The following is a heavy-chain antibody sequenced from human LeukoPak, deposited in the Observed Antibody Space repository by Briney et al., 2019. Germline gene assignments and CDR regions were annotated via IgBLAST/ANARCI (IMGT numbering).Heavy chain of an antibody. D-gene: IGHD3-10*01. Sequence: GGSLRLSCAASGFTFSSYAMCWVRQAPGKGLEWVSAISGSGGSTYYADSVKGRFTISRDNSKNTLYLQMNSLRAEDTAVYYCARLYYYGSGSYYPYYFDYWGQGTLVTVSS. CDR3: ARLYYYGSGSYYPYYFDY. V-gene: IGHV3-23*01. CDR2: ISGSGGST. CDR1: GFTFSSYA. J-gene: IGHJ4*02.